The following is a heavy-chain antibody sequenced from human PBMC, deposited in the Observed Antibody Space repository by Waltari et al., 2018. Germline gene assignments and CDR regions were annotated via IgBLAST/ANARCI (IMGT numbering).Heavy chain of an antibody. V-gene: IGHV3-74*01. D-gene: IGHD1-7*01. CDR1: GFSFSTFW. CDR3: AALARVEEELSLGDY. CDR2: INTVGTRT. J-gene: IGHJ4*02. Sequence: DVQLRESGGGLVQPGGSLRLSCAASGFSFSTFWLHWVRQVPGKGLVWVSRINTVGTRTDYADSVRGRFTISRDNARSSLFLQMNGLRVEDTGIYFCAALARVEEELSLGDYWGQGIPVTVSS.